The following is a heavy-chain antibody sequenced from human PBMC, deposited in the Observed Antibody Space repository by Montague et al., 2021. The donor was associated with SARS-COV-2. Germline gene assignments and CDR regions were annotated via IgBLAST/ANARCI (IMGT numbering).Heavy chain of an antibody. Sequence: SETLSITCTVSGGSISSYYWSWIRQPPGKGLEWIGYIYYSGSTNYNPSLKSRVTISVDTSKNQSSLKLSSVTAADTAVYYCARWGLYSSSAGGYDYWGQGTLVTVSS. CDR1: GGSISSYY. J-gene: IGHJ4*02. V-gene: IGHV4-59*01. CDR2: IYYSGST. CDR3: ARWGLYSSSAGGYDY. D-gene: IGHD6-6*01.